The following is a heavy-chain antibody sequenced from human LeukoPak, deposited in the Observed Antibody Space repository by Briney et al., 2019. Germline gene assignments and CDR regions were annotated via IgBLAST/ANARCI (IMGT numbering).Heavy chain of an antibody. D-gene: IGHD3-10*01. CDR1: GASISSYY. CDR2: IYYSGST. CDR3: ARAGYYYGSGSYYNTPHFDY. Sequence: SETLSLICTVSGASISSYYWSWIRQPPGKGLEWIGDIYYSGSTYYNPSLKSRVTISVDTSKNQFSLKLSSVTAADTAVYYCARAGYYYGSGSYYNTPHFDYWGQGTLVTVSS. V-gene: IGHV4-59*01. J-gene: IGHJ4*02.